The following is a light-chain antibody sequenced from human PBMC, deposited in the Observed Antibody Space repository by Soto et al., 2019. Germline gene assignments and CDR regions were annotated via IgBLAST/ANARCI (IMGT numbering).Light chain of an antibody. CDR1: SSSIGAGYD. Sequence: QSVLTQPPSVSGAPGQRVTISCTGSSSSIGAGYDVHWYQQVPGTAPKLLIYGNSNRPSGVPDRFSGSKSGTSASLAITGLQAEDEADYYCQSYDSSLTEVFGTGTKLTVL. J-gene: IGLJ1*01. V-gene: IGLV1-40*01. CDR2: GNS. CDR3: QSYDSSLTEV.